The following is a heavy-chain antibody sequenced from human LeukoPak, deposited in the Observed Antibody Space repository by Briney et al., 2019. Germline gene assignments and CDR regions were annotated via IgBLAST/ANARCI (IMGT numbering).Heavy chain of an antibody. CDR1: GFSIDDYA. Sequence: GRSLRLSCAASGFSIDDYAMHWVRQAPGKGLEWVSGINWNSVSIIYADSVKGRFTTSRDNAKNSLYLQMNSLRAEDTAVYYCARFGYSSSWYYFDYWGQGTLVTVSS. CDR2: INWNSVSI. CDR3: ARFGYSSSWYYFDY. D-gene: IGHD6-13*01. V-gene: IGHV3-9*01. J-gene: IGHJ4*02.